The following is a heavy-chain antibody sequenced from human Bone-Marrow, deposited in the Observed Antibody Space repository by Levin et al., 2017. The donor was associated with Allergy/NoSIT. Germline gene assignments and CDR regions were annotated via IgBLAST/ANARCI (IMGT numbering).Heavy chain of an antibody. Sequence: GGSLRLSCQAFGFTFDDYAMYWVRQPLGKGLEWVSLISWDGHGTYYSDSVRGRFTISRDNNNNSLYLQMNRLRIEDSALYYCAKALYLGTTVTPGPDYWGQGTLVIVSS. CDR2: ISWDGHGT. CDR1: GFTFDDYA. V-gene: IGHV3-43*01. J-gene: IGHJ4*02. D-gene: IGHD4-17*01. CDR3: AKALYLGTTVTPGPDY.